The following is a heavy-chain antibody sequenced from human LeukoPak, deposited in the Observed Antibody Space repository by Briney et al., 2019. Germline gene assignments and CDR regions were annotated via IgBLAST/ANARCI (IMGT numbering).Heavy chain of an antibody. D-gene: IGHD4-17*01. J-gene: IGHJ3*01. CDR3: ARDTRTVTSPQLN. CDR2: IYYSGST. CDR1: GGSISSGDYY. Sequence: SQTLSLTCTVSGGSISSGDYYWSWIRQPPGKGLEWIGYIYYSGSTYYNPSLKSRVTISVDTSKNQFSLKLSSVTAADTAVYYRARDTRTVTSPQLNWGQGTMVTVSS. V-gene: IGHV4-30-4*01.